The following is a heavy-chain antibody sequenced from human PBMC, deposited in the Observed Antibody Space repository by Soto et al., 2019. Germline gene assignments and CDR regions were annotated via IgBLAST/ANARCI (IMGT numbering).Heavy chain of an antibody. Sequence: QVQLVQSGAEVKKPGSSVKVSCKASGGTFSSYAISWVRQAPGQGLEWMGGIIPIFGTANYAQECQGRVTIPAEEFMSTGCMEMRSLRFEDTAVYYCARDDSSGFDYWGQGTLVSGSS. D-gene: IGHD3-22*01. V-gene: IGHV1-69*01. CDR2: IIPIFGTA. J-gene: IGHJ4*02. CDR1: GGTFSSYA. CDR3: ARDDSSGFDY.